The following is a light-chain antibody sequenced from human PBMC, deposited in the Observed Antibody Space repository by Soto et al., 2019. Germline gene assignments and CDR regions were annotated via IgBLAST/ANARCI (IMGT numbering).Light chain of an antibody. CDR1: QSVSSN. CDR2: GAS. V-gene: IGKV3-15*01. CDR3: QQYSNWPTIT. J-gene: IGKJ5*01. Sequence: ATLSCRASQSVSSNLAWYQQKPGQAPRLLIYGASTRATGIPARFSGSGSGTEFTLTISSLKSEDFAVYYCQQYSNWPTITFGQGTRLEIK.